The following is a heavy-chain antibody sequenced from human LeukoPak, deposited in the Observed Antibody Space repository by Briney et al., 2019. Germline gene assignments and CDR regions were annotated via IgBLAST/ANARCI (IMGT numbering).Heavy chain of an antibody. V-gene: IGHV1-24*01. Sequence: ASAKVSCKVSGYTLTELSMHWVRQAPGKGLEWMGGFDPEDGETIYAQKFQGRVTMTEDTSTDTAYMELSSLRSEDTAVYYCASYYSGSYATFDYWGQGTLVTVSS. D-gene: IGHD1-26*01. CDR3: ASYYSGSYATFDY. CDR1: GYTLTELS. J-gene: IGHJ4*02. CDR2: FDPEDGET.